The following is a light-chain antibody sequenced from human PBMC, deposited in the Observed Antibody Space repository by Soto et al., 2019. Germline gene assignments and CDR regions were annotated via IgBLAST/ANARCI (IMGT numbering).Light chain of an antibody. CDR1: SSDVGGYNY. V-gene: IGLV2-14*01. CDR3: YSYTTSSTYV. Sequence: QSALTRPASVSGAAGQAITISCTGTSSDVGGYNYVSWYQQHPAKVPKLMIYHVSNRPSGVSDRFSGSKSGNTASLTISGLQAEDEGDYYCYSYTTSSTYVFGTGTKVTVL. CDR2: HVS. J-gene: IGLJ1*01.